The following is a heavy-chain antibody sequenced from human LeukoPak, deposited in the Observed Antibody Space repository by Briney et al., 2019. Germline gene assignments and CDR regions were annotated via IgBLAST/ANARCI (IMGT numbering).Heavy chain of an antibody. D-gene: IGHD6-19*01. CDR3: AREGWAVRPDSSGWYVGDYYYYGMDV. V-gene: IGHV3-33*01. CDR1: GFTFSSYG. J-gene: IGHJ6*02. Sequence: PGRSLRLSCAASGFTFSSYGVHWVRQAPGKGLEWVAVIWYDGSNKYYADSVKGRFTISRDNSKNTLYLQMNSLRAEDTAVYYCAREGWAVRPDSSGWYVGDYYYYGMDVWGQGTTVTVSS. CDR2: IWYDGSNK.